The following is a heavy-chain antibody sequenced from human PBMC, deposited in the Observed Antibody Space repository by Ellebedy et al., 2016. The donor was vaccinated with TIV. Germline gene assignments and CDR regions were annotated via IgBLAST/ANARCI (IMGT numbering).Heavy chain of an antibody. D-gene: IGHD6-19*01. CDR1: GLHFRNYV. CDR2: VVQGGAFT. Sequence: PGGSLRLSCSVSGLHFRNYVMHWVRQAPGEGLKYVSGVVQGGAFTWYADSVKGRFTISRDDSEETLFLQMSFLRADDTARYYCASERLGGFDVWGRGTVVTVSS. J-gene: IGHJ3*01. CDR3: ASERLGGFDV. V-gene: IGHV3-64*04.